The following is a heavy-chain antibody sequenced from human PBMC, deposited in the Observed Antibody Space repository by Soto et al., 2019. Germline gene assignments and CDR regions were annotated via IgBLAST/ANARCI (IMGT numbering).Heavy chain of an antibody. CDR1: GYSFSTHW. Sequence: GESLKISCKDYGYSFSTHWIGWVRQMPGKGLEWMGIIYPGDSNTRYSPSFQGQVTISADKSTKTAYLQWSSLKASDTAMYYCARRGSSSLNWIDPWGQGTLVTVSS. D-gene: IGHD6-6*01. CDR3: ARRGSSSLNWIDP. V-gene: IGHV5-51*01. CDR2: IYPGDSNT. J-gene: IGHJ5*02.